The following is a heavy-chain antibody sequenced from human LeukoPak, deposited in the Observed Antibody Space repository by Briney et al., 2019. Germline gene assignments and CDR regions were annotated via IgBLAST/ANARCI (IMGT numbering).Heavy chain of an antibody. Sequence: PGGSLRLSCAASGFTFSSYWMHWVRQAPGKGLVWVSRISNDGTTTTYADSVKGRFTIPRDNAKNTLYLQMNSLRVEDTAIYYCAKMTAPAYWGQGTLVTVSS. J-gene: IGHJ4*02. D-gene: IGHD5-18*01. CDR2: ISNDGTTT. CDR1: GFTFSSYW. CDR3: AKMTAPAY. V-gene: IGHV3-74*01.